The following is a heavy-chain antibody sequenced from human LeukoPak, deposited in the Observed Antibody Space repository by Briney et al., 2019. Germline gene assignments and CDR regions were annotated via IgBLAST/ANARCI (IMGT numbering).Heavy chain of an antibody. V-gene: IGHV3-23*01. D-gene: IGHD3-16*02. Sequence: GGSLRLSCAASGFTFSSYAMSWVRQAPGKGLEWVSAISGSGGSTYYADSVKGRFTISRDNSKNTLYLQMNSLRAEDTAVYYCAKTYYDYVWGSYRGFDYWGQGTLVTVSS. CDR1: GFTFSSYA. CDR3: AKTYYDYVWGSYRGFDY. J-gene: IGHJ4*02. CDR2: ISGSGGST.